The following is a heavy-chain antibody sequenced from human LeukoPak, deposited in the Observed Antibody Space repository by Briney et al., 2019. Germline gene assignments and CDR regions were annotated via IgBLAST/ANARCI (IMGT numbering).Heavy chain of an antibody. D-gene: IGHD6-19*01. V-gene: IGHV1-3*01. CDR2: INAGNGNT. J-gene: IGHJ3*02. Sequence: ASVKVSCKASGYTFTSYAMHWVRQAPGQRLEWMGWINAGNGNTKYSQEFQGRVTITRDTSTSTAYMELRSLRSDDTAVYYCARDVSSGWDAFDIWGQGTMVTVSS. CDR1: GYTFTSYA. CDR3: ARDVSSGWDAFDI.